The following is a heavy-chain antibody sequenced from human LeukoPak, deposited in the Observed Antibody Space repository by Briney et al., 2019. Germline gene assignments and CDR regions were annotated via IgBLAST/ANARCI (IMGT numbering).Heavy chain of an antibody. V-gene: IGHV3-23*01. CDR1: GFTFSSYA. D-gene: IGHD5-18*01. Sequence: GGSLRLSCAASGFTFSSYAMSWVRQAPGKGLEWVSAISGSGGSTYYADSVKGRFTISRDNSKNTLYLQMNSLRAEDTALYYCVRIRGYSFGYFDYWGQGSLVTVSS. CDR2: ISGSGGST. J-gene: IGHJ4*02. CDR3: VRIRGYSFGYFDY.